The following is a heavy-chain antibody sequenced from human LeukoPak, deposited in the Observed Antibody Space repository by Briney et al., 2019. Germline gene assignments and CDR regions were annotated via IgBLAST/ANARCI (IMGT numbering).Heavy chain of an antibody. CDR2: MNPNSGNT. J-gene: IGHJ4*02. V-gene: IGHV1-8*01. CDR3: ARVRGYAGTEVDY. Sequence: ASVKISCKASGYTFTSYDINWVRQATGQGLEWMGWMNPNSGNTGYAQKFQGRVTMTRNTSISTAYMELSSLRSEGTAVYHCARVRGYAGTEVDYWGQGTLVTVSS. CDR1: GYTFTSYD. D-gene: IGHD5-12*01.